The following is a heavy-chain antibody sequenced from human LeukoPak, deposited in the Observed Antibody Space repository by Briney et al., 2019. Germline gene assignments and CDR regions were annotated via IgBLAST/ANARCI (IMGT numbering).Heavy chain of an antibody. CDR3: GRGAYGDYDS. Sequence: AGSLRLSCAVSTFTFSSYSMSWVRQPPGKGLEWVSAISASADSTYYADSVQGGFTIYRDNSKNTLFLKMSGLAAEDTAVYFCGRGAYGDYDSWGQGTMVTVSS. J-gene: IGHJ5*01. CDR2: ISASADST. D-gene: IGHD4-17*01. V-gene: IGHV3-23*01. CDR1: TFTFSSYS.